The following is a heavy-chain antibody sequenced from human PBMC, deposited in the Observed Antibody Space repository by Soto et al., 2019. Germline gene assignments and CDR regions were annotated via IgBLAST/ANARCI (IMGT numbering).Heavy chain of an antibody. V-gene: IGHV3-21*01. J-gene: IGHJ4*02. D-gene: IGHD2-8*02. CDR3: ASIPGGPHLRYFDY. CDR2: ISSSGSYI. CDR1: GFTFSSHS. Sequence: ESGGGLVKPGGSLRLSCAASGFTFSSHSMNWVRQAPWKGLEWVSSISSSGSYIYYADSLKGRGAISRDNDKNSLYLQMNSLRAEDTAVYYCASIPGGPHLRYFDYWGQGTLVTVSS.